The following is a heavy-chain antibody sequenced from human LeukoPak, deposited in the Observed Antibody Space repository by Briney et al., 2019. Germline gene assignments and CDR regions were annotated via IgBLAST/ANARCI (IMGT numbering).Heavy chain of an antibody. V-gene: IGHV1-58*02. Sequence: SVKASCKASGFTFISSAMQWVRQARGQLLEWIGWIVVGSGNTNYAQKFQERVTITRDMSTSTAYMELSSLRSEDTAVYYCAADPRWELLVDYYYYGMDVWGQGTTVTVSS. J-gene: IGHJ6*02. D-gene: IGHD1-26*01. CDR2: IVVGSGNT. CDR1: GFTFISSA. CDR3: AADPRWELLVDYYYYGMDV.